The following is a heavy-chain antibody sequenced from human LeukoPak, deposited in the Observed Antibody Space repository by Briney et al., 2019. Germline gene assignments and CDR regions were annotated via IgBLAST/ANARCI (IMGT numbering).Heavy chain of an antibody. CDR1: GGTFSSYA. Sequence: SVKVSCKASGGTFSSYAISWVRQAPGQGLERMGGIIPIFGTANYAQKFQGRVTITADESTSTAYMELSSLRSEDTAVYYCAAGELDIVVVPAALDYWGQRTLVTVSS. CDR2: IIPIFGTA. CDR3: AAGELDIVVVPAALDY. V-gene: IGHV1-69*01. J-gene: IGHJ4*02. D-gene: IGHD2-2*01.